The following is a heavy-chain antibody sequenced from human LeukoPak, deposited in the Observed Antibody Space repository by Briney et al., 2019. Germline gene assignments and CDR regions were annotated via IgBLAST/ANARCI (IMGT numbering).Heavy chain of an antibody. J-gene: IGHJ5*02. D-gene: IGHD1-14*01. CDR2: IYYSGST. CDR1: GVSISSYY. Sequence: SETLSLTCTVSGVSISSYYWSWIQQPPGKGLEWIGYIYYSGSTNYNPSLKSRVTISVDTSKNQFSLKLSSVTAADTAVYYCARQWEPGWFDPWGQGTLVTVSS. V-gene: IGHV4-59*01. CDR3: ARQWEPGWFDP.